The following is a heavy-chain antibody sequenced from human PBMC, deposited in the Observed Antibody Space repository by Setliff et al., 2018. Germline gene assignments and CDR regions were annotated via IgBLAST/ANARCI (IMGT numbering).Heavy chain of an antibody. V-gene: IGHV4-4*07. D-gene: IGHD3-22*01. J-gene: IGHJ5*02. CDR3: ARDTSSDWAAWFDP. CDR1: GDSIGTYY. Sequence: PSETLSLTCTVSGDSIGTYYWSWIRRPAGKGLEWIGRVFVDGSTNYNPSLKSRVTMSVDTSKNQFSLKLTSVTAADTAIYYCARDTSSDWAAWFDPWSQGIRVTVSS. CDR2: VFVDGST.